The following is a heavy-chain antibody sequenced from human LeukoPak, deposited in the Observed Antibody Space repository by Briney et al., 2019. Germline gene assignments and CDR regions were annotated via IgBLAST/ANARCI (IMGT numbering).Heavy chain of an antibody. J-gene: IGHJ3*02. CDR3: ATEYGIVGATGAFDI. V-gene: IGHV1-24*01. CDR1: GYTLTELS. Sequence: DSVKVSCKVSGYTLTELSVHWVRQAPGKGLEWMGGFDPEDGETIYAQKFQGRVTMTEDTSTDTAYMELSSLRSEDTAVYYCATEYGIVGATGAFDIWGQGTMVTVSS. CDR2: FDPEDGET. D-gene: IGHD1-26*01.